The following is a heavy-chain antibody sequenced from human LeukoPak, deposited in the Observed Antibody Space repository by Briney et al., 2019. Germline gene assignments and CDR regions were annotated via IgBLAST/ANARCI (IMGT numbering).Heavy chain of an antibody. D-gene: IGHD1-26*01. CDR1: GLSVSSNF. CDR3: ARDLGATSAFDI. Sequence: GGSLRLSCAATGLSVSSNFMSWVRQAPGKGLEWVSVIYSGGSTYYADSVKGRFTISRDNSKNTLYLQMNSLRAEDTAVYYCARDLGATSAFDIWGQGTMVTVSS. J-gene: IGHJ3*02. V-gene: IGHV3-53*01. CDR2: IYSGGST.